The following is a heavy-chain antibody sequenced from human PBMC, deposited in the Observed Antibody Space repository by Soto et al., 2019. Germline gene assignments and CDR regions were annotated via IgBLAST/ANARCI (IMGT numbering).Heavy chain of an antibody. V-gene: IGHV4-34*01. CDR3: ARGLSPRLGYYYYYMDV. D-gene: IGHD3-16*01. J-gene: IGHJ6*03. CDR1: GGSFSGYY. Sequence: SETLSLTCAVYGGSFSGYYWSWIRQPPGKGLEWIGEINHSGSTNYNLSLKSRVTISVDTSKIQFSLKLSSVTAADTAVYYCARGLSPRLGYYYYYMDVWGKGTTVNVSS. CDR2: INHSGST.